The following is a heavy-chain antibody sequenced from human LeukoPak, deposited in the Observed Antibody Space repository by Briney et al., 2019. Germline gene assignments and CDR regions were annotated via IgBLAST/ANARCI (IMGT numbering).Heavy chain of an antibody. CDR2: IYYSGST. V-gene: IGHV4-31*03. CDR1: GGSISSGGYH. D-gene: IGHD3-10*01. Sequence: SETLSLTCTVSGGSISSGGYHWSWIRQHPGKGLEWIGYIYYSGSTYYNPSLKSRVTISVDTSKNQFSLKLSSVTAADTAMYYCAREPRITMVRGVIIGYFDYWGQGTLVTVSS. CDR3: AREPRITMVRGVIIGYFDY. J-gene: IGHJ4*02.